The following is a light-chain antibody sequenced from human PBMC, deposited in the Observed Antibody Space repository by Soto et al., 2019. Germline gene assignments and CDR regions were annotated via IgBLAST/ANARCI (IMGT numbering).Light chain of an antibody. CDR3: QQYNNWPT. V-gene: IGKV3-15*01. J-gene: IGKJ1*01. CDR2: GAS. Sequence: EIVLAQSPGTLSLSPGERATLSCRASQRVDDSHLAWYQLRPGQAPRLLIYGASTRASDIPARFSGYGSGTDFTLTISSLQSEDFAVYYCQQYNNWPTFGQGTKVDI. CDR1: QRVDDSH.